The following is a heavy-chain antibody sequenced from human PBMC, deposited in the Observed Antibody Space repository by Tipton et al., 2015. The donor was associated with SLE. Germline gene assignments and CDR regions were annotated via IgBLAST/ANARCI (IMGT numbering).Heavy chain of an antibody. D-gene: IGHD6-13*01. V-gene: IGHV1-18*01. CDR2: ISAYNGNT. CDR3: ARDLEAWVADRAAAGYFDL. J-gene: IGHJ2*01. CDR1: GYTFTTYG. Sequence: QSGAEVKKPGASVKVSCKASGYTFTTYGISWVRQAPGQGLEWMGWISAYNGNTNYAQKLQGRVTMTTDTSTSTAYMELRSLRSDDTAVYYCARDLEAWVADRAAAGYFDLWGRGTLVTVSS.